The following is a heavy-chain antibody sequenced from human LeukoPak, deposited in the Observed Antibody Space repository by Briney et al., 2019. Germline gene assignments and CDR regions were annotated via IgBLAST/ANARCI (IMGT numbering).Heavy chain of an antibody. CDR3: ASQIEGAGY. D-gene: IGHD1-26*01. CDR1: GFLLSTCW. Sequence: PGGSLRLSCTVSGFLLSTCWVQGVRHARGGALVWVSRINSAGRTISYANSVKGRFTISRDNAKNTLYLQMNSLRVEDTAVYYCASQIEGAGYWGQGTLVTVST. J-gene: IGHJ4*02. CDR2: INSAGRTI. V-gene: IGHV3-74*01.